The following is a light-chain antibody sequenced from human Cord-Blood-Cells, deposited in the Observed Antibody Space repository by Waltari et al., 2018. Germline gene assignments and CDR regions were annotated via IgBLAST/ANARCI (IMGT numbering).Light chain of an antibody. CDR3: HQRSNWLT. J-gene: IGKJ4*01. V-gene: IGKV3-11*01. CDR2: DAS. CDR1: QSVSSY. Sequence: IVLTQSPATLTLSPGERATLSCRASQSVSSYLALYQQKPGQAPRLLIYDASNRATGIPARFSGSGSGTDFTLTISSLEPEDFAVYYCHQRSNWLTFGGGTKVEIK.